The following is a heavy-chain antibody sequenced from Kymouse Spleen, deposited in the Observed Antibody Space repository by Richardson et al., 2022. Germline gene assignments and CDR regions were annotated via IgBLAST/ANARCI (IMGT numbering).Heavy chain of an antibody. Sequence: QVQLQQWGAGLLKPSETLSLTCAVYGGSFSGYYWSWIRQPPGKGLEWIGEINHSGSTNYNPSLKSRVTISVDTSKNQFSLKLSSVTAADTAVYYCARGGNWNHTFDYWGQGTLVTVSS. CDR2: INHSGST. CDR1: GGSFSGYY. V-gene: IGHV4-34*01. J-gene: IGHJ4*02. D-gene: IGHD1-1*01,IGHD1-20*01,IGHD1-7*01. CDR3: ARGGNWNHTFDY.